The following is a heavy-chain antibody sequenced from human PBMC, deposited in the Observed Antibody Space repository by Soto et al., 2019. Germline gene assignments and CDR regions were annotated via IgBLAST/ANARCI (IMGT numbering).Heavy chain of an antibody. CDR3: SRSPSSSWYGGGAFDI. Sequence: SETLSLTCTVSGGSTSSSNWWSWVRQPPGKGLEWIGEIYHSGSTNYNMSLQSRVTTSVDKSENQFSLKMRSVTAADTAVYYCSRSPSSSWYGGGAFDIWGQGTMVTVSS. CDR1: GGSTSSSNW. V-gene: IGHV4-4*02. D-gene: IGHD6-13*01. J-gene: IGHJ3*02. CDR2: IYHSGST.